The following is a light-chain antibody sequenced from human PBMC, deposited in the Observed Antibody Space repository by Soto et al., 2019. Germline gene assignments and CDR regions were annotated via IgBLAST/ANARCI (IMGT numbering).Light chain of an antibody. J-gene: IGLJ2*01. V-gene: IGLV1-51*01. Sequence: QSVLTQPPSVSAAPGQKVTISCSGSSSNIGNNYVSWYQQLPGTAPKLLIYDNNKRPSGIPGRFSGSKSGTSATLGITGLQTGDEADYYCGTWDSSLSAVVFGGGTQLTVL. CDR1: SSNIGNNY. CDR2: DNN. CDR3: GTWDSSLSAVV.